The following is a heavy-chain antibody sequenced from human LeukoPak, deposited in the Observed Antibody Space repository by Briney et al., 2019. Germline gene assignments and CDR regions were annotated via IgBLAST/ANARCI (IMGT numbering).Heavy chain of an antibody. CDR3: ARGSYCSADICSGGDAFDI. J-gene: IGHJ3*02. Sequence: SETLSLTCTVSGGSINNYYWSWIRQPAGKGLEWIGRIYTRGSTNYNPSLKSRVTMSVDTSKNQFSLKLSSVTAADTAVYYCARGSYCSADICSGGDAFDIWGQGTMVSVSS. V-gene: IGHV4-4*07. D-gene: IGHD2-15*01. CDR1: GGSINNYY. CDR2: IYTRGST.